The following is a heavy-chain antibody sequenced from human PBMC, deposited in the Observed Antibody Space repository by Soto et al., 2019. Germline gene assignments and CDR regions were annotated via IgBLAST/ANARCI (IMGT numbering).Heavy chain of an antibody. V-gene: IGHV4-39*01. CDR2: IYYSGNT. CDR3: ASIAAPGTTHFVF. D-gene: IGHD1-1*01. CDR1: GGSIGSSSYY. Sequence: PSQTLPFTGTVSGGSIGSSSYYWGWILQSPGKRLEWIGNIYYSGNTFYNPSLQSRVAISVDTSKNQFYLHLSSVTAADTAIFYCASIAAPGTTHFVFLGQGTLVTVSS. J-gene: IGHJ4*02.